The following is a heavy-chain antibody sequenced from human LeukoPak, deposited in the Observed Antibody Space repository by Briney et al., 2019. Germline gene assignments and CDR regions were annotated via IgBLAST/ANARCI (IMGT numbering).Heavy chain of an antibody. Sequence: ASVKVSCKASGYTFTSYDINWVRQVTGQGLEWMGWMNPNSGNTGYAQKFQDRVTMTMNTSTSTAYMELSSLRSEDTAVYYCARSYDSSGYYLYQYYYGMDVWGQGTTVTVSS. D-gene: IGHD3-22*01. V-gene: IGHV1-8*01. CDR1: GYTFTSYD. J-gene: IGHJ6*02. CDR2: MNPNSGNT. CDR3: ARSYDSSGYYLYQYYYGMDV.